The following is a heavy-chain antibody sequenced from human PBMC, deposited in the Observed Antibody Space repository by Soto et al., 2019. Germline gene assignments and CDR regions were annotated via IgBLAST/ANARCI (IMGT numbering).Heavy chain of an antibody. CDR2: IWYDGSNK. V-gene: IGHV3-33*01. J-gene: IGHJ5*02. Sequence: SGGSLRLSCAASGFTFSSYGMHWVRQAPGKGLEWVAVIWYDGSNKYYADSVKGRFTISRDNSKNTLYLQMNSLRAEDTAVYYCARQQSPPSRTTVTTGVRFDPWGQGTLVTVSS. CDR3: ARQQSPPSRTTVTTGVRFDP. CDR1: GFTFSSYG. D-gene: IGHD4-4*01.